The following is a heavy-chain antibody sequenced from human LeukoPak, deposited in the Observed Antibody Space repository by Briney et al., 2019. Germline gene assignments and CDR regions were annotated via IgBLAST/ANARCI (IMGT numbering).Heavy chain of an antibody. D-gene: IGHD3-22*01. J-gene: IGHJ4*02. CDR2: YYSGST. Sequence: SETLSLTCTVSGDSISSYYWTWIRQPPGKGLEWIGYYYSGSTNYNPSLNSRVTISLDPSQNQFSLKLSSVTAADTAVYFCARNYYDTKKPWDWGQGTLVTVSS. CDR1: GDSISSYY. V-gene: IGHV4-59*08. CDR3: ARNYYDTKKPWD.